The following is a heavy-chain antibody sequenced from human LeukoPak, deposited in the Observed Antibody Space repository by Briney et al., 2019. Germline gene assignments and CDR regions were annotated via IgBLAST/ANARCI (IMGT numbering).Heavy chain of an antibody. D-gene: IGHD6-19*01. CDR2: ISDSGGDT. J-gene: IGHJ4*02. CDR3: AKDDGTYSSGWYDY. Sequence: PGGSLRLSCAASGFTFSSYAMSWVRQAPGKGLEWVSVISDSGGDTYYADSVKGRFTISRDNSKNTLYPQMNSLRAEDTAIYYCAKDDGTYSSGWYDYWGQGTLVTVSS. CDR1: GFTFSSYA. V-gene: IGHV3-23*01.